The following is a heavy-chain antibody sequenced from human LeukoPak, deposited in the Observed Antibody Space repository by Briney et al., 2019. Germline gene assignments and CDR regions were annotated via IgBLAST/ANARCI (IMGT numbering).Heavy chain of an antibody. J-gene: IGHJ4*02. CDR3: VRTEVSSGSEDY. CDR1: GFTFSNYV. CDR2: IYYSGST. Sequence: LRLSCTASGFTFSNYVMSWIRQPPGKGLEWIGYIYYSGSTYYNPSLKSRVTISLDTSKNQFSLKLSSVTAAVTAVYYCVRTEVSSGSEDYWGQGTLVTVSS. D-gene: IGHD6-19*01. V-gene: IGHV4-30-4*08.